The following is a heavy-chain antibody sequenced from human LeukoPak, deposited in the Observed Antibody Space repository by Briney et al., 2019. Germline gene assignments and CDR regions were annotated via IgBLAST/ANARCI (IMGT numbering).Heavy chain of an antibody. CDR2: ISGSDGST. J-gene: IGHJ4*02. CDR1: GFTFSSYE. V-gene: IGHV3-23*01. D-gene: IGHD2/OR15-2a*01. Sequence: GGSLRLSCAASGFTFSSYEMNWVRQAPGKGLEWVSSISGSDGSTYYADSVKGRFTISRDNSKNTLYLQMNSLRAEDTAVYYCARAGNTRFDYWGQGTLVTVSS. CDR3: ARAGNTRFDY.